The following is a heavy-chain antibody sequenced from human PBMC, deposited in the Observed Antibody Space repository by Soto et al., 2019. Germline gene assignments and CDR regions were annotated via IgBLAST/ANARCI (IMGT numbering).Heavy chain of an antibody. V-gene: IGHV1-18*01. J-gene: IGHJ6*02. Sequence: VSCNAACSTLPMYRSSLGRKAPGKGLERMGWISAYNGNTNYAQKFQGRVTMTTDTPTNTAYMDLRSLRSDDTAVYYCARDREYYYDSSGNYYYHYGMDVWGQGTT. CDR3: ARDREYYYDSSGNYYYHYGMDV. CDR1: CSTLPMYR. CDR2: ISAYNGNT. D-gene: IGHD3-22*01.